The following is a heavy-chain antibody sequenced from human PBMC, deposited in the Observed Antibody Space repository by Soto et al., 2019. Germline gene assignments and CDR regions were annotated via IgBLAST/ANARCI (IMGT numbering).Heavy chain of an antibody. CDR2: IWYDGSNK. CDR3: ARGYYDSSGYWTGAFDI. CDR1: GLTFSSYG. D-gene: IGHD3-22*01. J-gene: IGHJ3*02. V-gene: IGHV3-33*01. Sequence: GGSLRLCCAGSGLTFSSYGMHWVRKAPGKGLEWVAVIWYDGSNKYYADSVKGRFTISRDNSKNTLYLQMNSLRAEDTAVYYCARGYYDSSGYWTGAFDIWGQGTMVTVSS.